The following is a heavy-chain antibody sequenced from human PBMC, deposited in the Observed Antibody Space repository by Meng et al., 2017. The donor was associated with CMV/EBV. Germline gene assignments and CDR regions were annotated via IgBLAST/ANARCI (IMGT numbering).Heavy chain of an antibody. J-gene: IGHJ3*02. CDR2: IYSGGST. V-gene: IGHV3-53*01. CDR1: GFTVSSNY. Sequence: GESLKISCAASGFTVSSNYMSWVRQAPGKGLEWVSVIYSGGSTYYADSVKGRFTISRDNAKNSLYLQMNSLRAEDTAVYYCARAGGVRLLGDAFDIWGQGTMVTVSS. CDR3: ARAGGVRLLGDAFDI. D-gene: IGHD2-15*01.